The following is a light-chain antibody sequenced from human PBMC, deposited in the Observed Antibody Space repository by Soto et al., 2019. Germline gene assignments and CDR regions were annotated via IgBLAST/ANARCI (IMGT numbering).Light chain of an antibody. CDR1: SSNIGRDP. CDR2: DNN. J-gene: IGLJ1*01. Sequence: QAVVTQPPSASGTPGQRVSISCSGSSSNIGRDPVNWYQQLPGTAPKLLIYDNNQRPSVFPDRFSGSKSGTSASLAISGLQCEDKADYFFAGLEGDLRGFVFGTGTKVIVL. CDR3: AGLEGDLRGFV. V-gene: IGLV1-44*01.